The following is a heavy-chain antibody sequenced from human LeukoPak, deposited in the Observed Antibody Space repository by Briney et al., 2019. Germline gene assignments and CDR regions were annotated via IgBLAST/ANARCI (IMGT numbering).Heavy chain of an antibody. J-gene: IGHJ4*02. V-gene: IGHV3-48*01. D-gene: IGHD3-22*01. Sequence: PGGSLRLSCAASGFTFSSHSMNWVRQARGKGLQWVSYISSSSSTIYYADSVKGRFTISRDNAKNSLYLQMNSLRAEDTAVYYYARGAYYYEDWGQGTLVTVSS. CDR1: GFTFSSHS. CDR3: ARGAYYYED. CDR2: ISSSSSTI.